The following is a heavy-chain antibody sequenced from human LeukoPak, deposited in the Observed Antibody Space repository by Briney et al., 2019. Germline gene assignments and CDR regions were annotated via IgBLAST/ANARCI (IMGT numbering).Heavy chain of an antibody. Sequence: ASVKVSCKASGYTFTGYYMHWVRQAPGQGLEWMGWINPNSGGTNYAQKFQGWVTMTRDTSISTAYMELSRLRSDDTAVYYCARDEYSGSYRGAFDIWGQGTMVTVSS. J-gene: IGHJ3*02. CDR3: ARDEYSGSYRGAFDI. CDR1: GYTFTGYY. CDR2: INPNSGGT. D-gene: IGHD1-26*01. V-gene: IGHV1-2*04.